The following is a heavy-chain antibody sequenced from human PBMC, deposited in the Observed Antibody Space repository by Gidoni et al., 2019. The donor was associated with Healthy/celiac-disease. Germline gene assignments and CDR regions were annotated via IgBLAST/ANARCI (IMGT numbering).Heavy chain of an antibody. J-gene: IGHJ4*02. CDR3: AREGYYYDSSGSFGGSFDY. CDR2: ISYDGSNK. V-gene: IGHV3-30-3*01. Sequence: QVQLVESGGGVVQPGRSLRLSCAASGFTFSSYAMHWVRQAAGKGLECVAVISYDGSNKHYADSVKGRFTISRDNSKNTLYLQMNSLRAEDTAVYYCAREGYYYDSSGSFGGSFDYWGQGTLVTVSS. CDR1: GFTFSSYA. D-gene: IGHD3-22*01.